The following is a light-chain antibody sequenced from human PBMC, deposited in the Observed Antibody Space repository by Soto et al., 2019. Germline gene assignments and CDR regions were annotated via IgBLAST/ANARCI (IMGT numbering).Light chain of an antibody. CDR1: SSNIGSNA. V-gene: IGLV1-44*01. Sequence: QSVLTQPPSASGTPGQRVTISCSGSSSNIGSNAVNWYQHLPGTAPKLLVYGHNQRPSGVPDRFSGSQSGTSASLAISGLQSEDEADYYCATWDGSLNGYVFGPGTKVTVL. CDR3: ATWDGSLNGYV. J-gene: IGLJ1*01. CDR2: GHN.